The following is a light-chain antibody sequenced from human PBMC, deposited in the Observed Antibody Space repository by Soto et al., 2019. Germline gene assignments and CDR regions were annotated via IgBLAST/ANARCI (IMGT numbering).Light chain of an antibody. CDR1: QSVSSN. J-gene: IGKJ1*01. CDR2: GAS. V-gene: IGKV3-15*01. CDR3: QQYNNWLRT. Sequence: IVMTQSPATLSVSPGERATLSCRASQSVSSNLAWYQQKPGQAPRLLIYGASTRATGIPARFSGSGSGTEFTLTISSLQSEDFAVYYCQQYNNWLRTLGQGTKVDIK.